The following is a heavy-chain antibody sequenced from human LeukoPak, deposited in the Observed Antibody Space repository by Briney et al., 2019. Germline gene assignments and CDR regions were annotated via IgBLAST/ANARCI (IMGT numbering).Heavy chain of an antibody. D-gene: IGHD6-19*01. CDR2: INTNTGNP. CDR1: GYTFTSYA. V-gene: IGHV7-4-1*02. CDR3: ARDFGGSGSGWYQFDY. J-gene: IGHJ4*02. Sequence: ASVKVSCKASGYTFTSYAMNWVRQAPGQGLEWMGWINTNTGNPTFAQGFTGRFVFSLDTSVSTAYLQISSLKAEDTAVYYCARDFGGSGSGWYQFDYWGQGTLVTVSS.